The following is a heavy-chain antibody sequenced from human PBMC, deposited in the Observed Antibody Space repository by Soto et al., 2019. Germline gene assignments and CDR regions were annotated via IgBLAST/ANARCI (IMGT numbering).Heavy chain of an antibody. J-gene: IGHJ3*02. CDR3: ASPVWWRNAFDI. Sequence: PWGSLRLSCAASGFTFSSYSMNWVRQAPGKGLEWVSYISSSSSTIYYADSVKGRFTISRDNAKNSLYLQMNSLRAEDTAVYYCASPVWWRNAFDIWGQGTMVTVSS. V-gene: IGHV3-48*01. D-gene: IGHD1-26*01. CDR2: ISSSSSTI. CDR1: GFTFSSYS.